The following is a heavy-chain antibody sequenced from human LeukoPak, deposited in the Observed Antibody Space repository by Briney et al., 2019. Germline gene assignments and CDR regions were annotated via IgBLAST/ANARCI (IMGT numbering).Heavy chain of an antibody. J-gene: IGHJ3*01. CDR2: INPSGGST. CDR1: GYTFTSYY. D-gene: IGHD2-21*02. V-gene: IGHV1-46*01. Sequence: RASVKVSCKASGYTFTSYYMHWVRQAPGQGLEWMGIINPSGGSTSYAQKFQGRVTMTRDMSTSTVYMELSSLRSEDTAVYYCARGAYCGGDCYFRWDAFDVWGQGTMVTVSS. CDR3: ARGAYCGGDCYFRWDAFDV.